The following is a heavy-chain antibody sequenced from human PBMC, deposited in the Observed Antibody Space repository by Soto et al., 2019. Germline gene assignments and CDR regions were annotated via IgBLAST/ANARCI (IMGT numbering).Heavy chain of an antibody. Sequence: QVQLQESGPGLVKPSGTLSLTCAVSGGSISSSNWWSWVRQPPGKGLEWIGEIYHSGSTNYNPALKSRFPILVDKSKNECSLKLCSVPAADRAVYSCARVFSRGGGVDYWGQGTLVTVSS. CDR2: IYHSGST. CDR1: GGSISSSNW. CDR3: ARVFSRGGGVDY. J-gene: IGHJ4*02. V-gene: IGHV4-4*02. D-gene: IGHD2-2*01.